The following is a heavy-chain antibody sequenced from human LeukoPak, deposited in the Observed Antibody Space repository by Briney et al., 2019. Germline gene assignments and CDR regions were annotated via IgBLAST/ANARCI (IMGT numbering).Heavy chain of an antibody. CDR1: GFTFSSSS. CDR2: ISTSGGTI. CDR3: ARHIPFDC. Sequence: GGSLRLSCAASGFTFSSSSINWVRQAPEKGLEWVSYISTSGGTIYYADSVKGRFTISRDNAKNSLYLQMDSLRAEDTAVYYCARHIPFDCWGQGTLVTVSS. D-gene: IGHD2-21*01. J-gene: IGHJ4*02. V-gene: IGHV3-48*01.